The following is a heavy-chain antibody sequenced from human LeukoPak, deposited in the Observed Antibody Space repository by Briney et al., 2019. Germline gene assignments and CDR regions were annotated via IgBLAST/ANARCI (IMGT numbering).Heavy chain of an antibody. CDR3: ARDHNWAFDS. CDR1: GFPFRDYS. J-gene: IGHJ4*02. V-gene: IGHV3-21*05. D-gene: IGHD1-20*01. Sequence: PGGSLRLSCAASGFPFRDYSMNWVRQAPGRGLEWLSYIGLDSGFTSYADSVKGRFTISSDTARNSLYLHLNSLRAEDTAVCFCARDHNWAFDSWGQGTLVTVSS. CDR2: IGLDSGFT.